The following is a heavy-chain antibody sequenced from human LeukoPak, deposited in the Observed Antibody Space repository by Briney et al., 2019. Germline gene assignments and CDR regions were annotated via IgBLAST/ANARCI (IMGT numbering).Heavy chain of an antibody. D-gene: IGHD3-10*01. Sequence: PSETLSLTCTVSGFSISRGYYWGWIRQPPGKGLEWIGHIFHSGNFYYTPSLMSRVSISVDTSKNQFSLKVTSVTAADTAVYYCARDSGTTGEVKFDPWGQGTLVTVSS. J-gene: IGHJ5*02. CDR1: GFSISRGYY. CDR2: IFHSGNF. V-gene: IGHV4-38-2*02. CDR3: ARDSGTTGEVKFDP.